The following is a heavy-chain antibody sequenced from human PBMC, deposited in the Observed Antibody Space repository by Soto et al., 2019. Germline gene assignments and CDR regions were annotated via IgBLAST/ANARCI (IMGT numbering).Heavy chain of an antibody. V-gene: IGHV1-2*04. D-gene: IGHD3-22*01. CDR3: ARGFEYYYDSSGYYHDPSTPYYFDY. CDR1: GYTFTGYY. J-gene: IGHJ4*02. Sequence: ASVKVSCKASGYTFTGYYMHWVRQAPGQGLEWMGWINPNSGGTNYAQKFQGWVTMTRDTSISTAYMELSRLRSDDTAVYYCARGFEYYYDSSGYYHDPSTPYYFDYWGQGTLVTVSS. CDR2: INPNSGGT.